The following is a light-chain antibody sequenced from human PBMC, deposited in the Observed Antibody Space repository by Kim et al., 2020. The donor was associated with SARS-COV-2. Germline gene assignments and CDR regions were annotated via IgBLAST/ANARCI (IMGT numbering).Light chain of an antibody. J-gene: IGLJ2*01. CDR1: IVDRS. V-gene: IGLV3-9*02. Sequence: SYELTQPLSVSVAPGQTARIPCGGDIVDRSVHWYQQKPGQAPVLLIYRENNRPSGIPERFSGSDSRNTATLTISGAQDGDEADYYCQVWDTRTVLVGGGT. CDR3: QVWDTRTVL. CDR2: REN.